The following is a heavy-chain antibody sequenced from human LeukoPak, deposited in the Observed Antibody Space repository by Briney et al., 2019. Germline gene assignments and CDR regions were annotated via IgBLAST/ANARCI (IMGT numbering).Heavy chain of an antibody. CDR3: ARDRRSELYYWYFDL. CDR2: IYYSGST. V-gene: IGHV4-31*03. CDR1: GGSISSGGYY. Sequence: TLSLTCTVSGGSISSGGYYWSWIRQHPGKGLEWIGYIYYSGSTYYNPSLKSRVTISVDTSKNQFSLKLSSVTAADTAVYYCARDRRSELYYWYFDLWGRGTLVTVSS. J-gene: IGHJ2*01. D-gene: IGHD1-26*01.